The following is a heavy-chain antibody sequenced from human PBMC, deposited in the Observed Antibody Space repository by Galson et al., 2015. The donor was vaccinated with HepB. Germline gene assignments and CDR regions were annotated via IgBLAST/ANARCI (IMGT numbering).Heavy chain of an antibody. CDR2: ISYDGSNK. D-gene: IGHD4-11*01. Sequence: SLRLSCAASGFTFSSYAMHWVRQAPGKGLEWVAVISYDGSNKYYADSVKGRFTISRDNSKNTLYLQMNSLRAEDTAVYYCAREGGGTVTTPLGDVWGKGTTVTVSS. V-gene: IGHV3-30-3*01. CDR3: AREGGGTVTTPLGDV. CDR1: GFTFSSYA. J-gene: IGHJ6*04.